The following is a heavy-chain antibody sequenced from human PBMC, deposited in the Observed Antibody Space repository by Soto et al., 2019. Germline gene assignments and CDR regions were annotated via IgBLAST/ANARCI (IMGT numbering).Heavy chain of an antibody. D-gene: IGHD1-26*01. V-gene: IGHV3-30-3*01. Sequence: QVQLVESGGGVVQPGRSLRLSCAASGFTFSSYAMHWVRQAPGKGLEWVAVISYDGSNKYYADSVKGRFTISRDNSKNTLYLQMNSLRAEDTAVYYCASSMKWEPLDYWGQGTLVTVSS. J-gene: IGHJ4*02. CDR2: ISYDGSNK. CDR3: ASSMKWEPLDY. CDR1: GFTFSSYA.